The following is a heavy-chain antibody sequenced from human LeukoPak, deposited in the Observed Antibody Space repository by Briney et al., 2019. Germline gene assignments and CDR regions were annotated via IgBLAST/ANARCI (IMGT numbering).Heavy chain of an antibody. V-gene: IGHV4-61*01. CDR3: AGGVVTATYFDY. D-gene: IGHD2-21*02. CDR2: IYYSGST. J-gene: IGHJ4*02. CDR1: GGSISSSNW. Sequence: KTSGTLSPTCAVSGGSISSSNWWSWIRQPPGKGLEWIGYIYYSGSTNYNPSLKSRVTISVDTSKNQFSLKLSSVTAADTAVYYCAGGVVTATYFDYWGQGTLVTVSS.